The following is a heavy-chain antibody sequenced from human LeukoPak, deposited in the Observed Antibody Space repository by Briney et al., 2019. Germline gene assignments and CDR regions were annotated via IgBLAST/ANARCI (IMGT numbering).Heavy chain of an antibody. CDR1: GCTLTELS. Sequence: GASVKDSCKVSGCTLTELSMHWVRQAPGKGLEWMGGFDPEDGETIYAQKFQGRVTMTEDTSTDTAYMELSRLRSDDTAVYYCARDMDSGPDFFDYWGLGTLVTVSS. CDR3: ARDMDSGPDFFDY. J-gene: IGHJ4*02. CDR2: FDPEDGET. D-gene: IGHD1-26*01. V-gene: IGHV1-24*01.